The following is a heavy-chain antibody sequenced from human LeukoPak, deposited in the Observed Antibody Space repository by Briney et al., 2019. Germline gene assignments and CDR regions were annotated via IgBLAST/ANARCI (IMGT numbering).Heavy chain of an antibody. D-gene: IGHD3-22*01. CDR3: ARQFYYDSSAYFPLGY. Sequence: GASLKISCKGSGYSFTNYWIGWGRPMPGKGLEWVGIIYPGDSDTRYSASVQGRVTISADKSSTTAFLQWSSLKASDTAMYYCARQFYYDSSAYFPLGYWGQGTLVTVSS. CDR1: GYSFTNYW. V-gene: IGHV5-51*01. J-gene: IGHJ4*02. CDR2: IYPGDSDT.